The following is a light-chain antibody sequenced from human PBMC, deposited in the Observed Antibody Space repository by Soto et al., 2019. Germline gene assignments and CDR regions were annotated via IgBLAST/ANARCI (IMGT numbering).Light chain of an antibody. J-gene: IGLJ1*01. CDR2: EVS. V-gene: IGLV2-14*03. Sequence: QSVLTQPASVSGSPGQSIAITCTGTNSDFGAFNYVSWYQQHPDKAPKLMIHEVSNRPSGVSNRFSGSKSVNTATLTISGLQTEDEADYYCSSYTTSSTRVFGTGTKVTVL. CDR1: NSDFGAFNY. CDR3: SSYTTSSTRV.